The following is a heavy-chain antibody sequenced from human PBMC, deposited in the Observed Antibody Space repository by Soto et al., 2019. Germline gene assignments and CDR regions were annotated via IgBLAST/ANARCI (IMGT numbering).Heavy chain of an antibody. D-gene: IGHD1-26*01. CDR1: GGSISSSSYY. J-gene: IGHJ6*02. CDR3: ARYVGAIAYYGMDV. CDR2: IYYSGST. Sequence: SETLSLTCPVSGGSISSSSYYWGWIRQPPGKGLEWIGSIYYSGSTYYNPSLKSRVTISVDTSKNQFSLKLSSVTAADTAVYYCARYVGAIAYYGMDVWGQGTTVTVSS. V-gene: IGHV4-39*01.